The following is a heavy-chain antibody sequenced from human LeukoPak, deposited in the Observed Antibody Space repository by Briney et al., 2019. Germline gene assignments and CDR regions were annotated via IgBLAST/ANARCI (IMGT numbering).Heavy chain of an antibody. J-gene: IGHJ4*02. CDR2: IYCSGST. D-gene: IGHD3/OR15-3a*01. Sequence: KSSETLSLTCTVSGGSISSGDYYWSWIRQPPGKGLEWIGYIYCSGSTYYNPSLKSRVTISVDTSKNQFSLKLSSVTAADTAVYYCAREDWASYYFDYWGQGTLVTVSS. CDR1: GGSISSGDYY. V-gene: IGHV4-30-4*01. CDR3: AREDWASYYFDY.